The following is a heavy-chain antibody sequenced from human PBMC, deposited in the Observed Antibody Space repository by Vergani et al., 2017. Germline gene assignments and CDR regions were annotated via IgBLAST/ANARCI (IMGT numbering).Heavy chain of an antibody. D-gene: IGHD2-2*01. CDR3: ASDCSSTSCYPYPYP. Sequence: QVQLQQWGAGLLKPSETLSLTCAVYGGSFSGYYWSWIRQPPGKGLEWIGEINHSGSTNYNPSLKGRVTISVDTSKNQFSLKLSSVTAADTAVYYCASDCSSTSCYPYPYPWGQGTLVTVSS. CDR1: GGSFSGYY. CDR2: INHSGST. J-gene: IGHJ5*02. V-gene: IGHV4-34*01.